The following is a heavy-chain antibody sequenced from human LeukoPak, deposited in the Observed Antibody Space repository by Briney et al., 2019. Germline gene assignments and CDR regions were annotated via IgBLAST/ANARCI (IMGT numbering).Heavy chain of an antibody. CDR1: GFMFSSNW. V-gene: IGHV3-7*01. CDR2: IKEDGTET. J-gene: IGHJ4*02. CDR3: TRLAAAGSGRWAPDY. Sequence: GGSLRLSCAASGFMFSSNWMSWVRLAPGKGLEWVANIKEDGTETYYVDSVKGRFTISRDNAKNSVYLQMSGLTTEDTAVYYCTRLAAAGSGRWAPDYWGQGTLVTVSS. D-gene: IGHD1-14*01.